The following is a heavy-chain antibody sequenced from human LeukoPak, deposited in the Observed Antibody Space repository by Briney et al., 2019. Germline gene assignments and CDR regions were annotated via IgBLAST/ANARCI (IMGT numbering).Heavy chain of an antibody. CDR1: GFTFSSYA. CDR3: AKDYGGNAGYFDY. Sequence: GGSLRLSCAASGFTFSSYAMSWVRQPPGKGLEWVSAINGSGGSTYYADAVKGRFTIARDNSKNTLYLQMNSLRAEDTAIYYCAKDYGGNAGYFDYWGQGTLVTVSS. J-gene: IGHJ4*02. D-gene: IGHD4-23*01. V-gene: IGHV3-23*01. CDR2: INGSGGST.